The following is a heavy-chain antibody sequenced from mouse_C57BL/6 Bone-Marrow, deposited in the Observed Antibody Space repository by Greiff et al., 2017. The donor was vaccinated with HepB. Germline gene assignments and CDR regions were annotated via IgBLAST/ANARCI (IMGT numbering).Heavy chain of an antibody. J-gene: IGHJ3*01. Sequence: VQLQQSGPELVKPGASVKIPCKASGYTFTDYNMDWVKQSHGKSLEWIGDINPNNGGTIYNQKFKDKATLTADKSSSTAYMQLSSLTYEDSAVYYCARPTMVTTSWFAYWGQGTLVTVSA. V-gene: IGHV1-18*01. D-gene: IGHD2-9*01. CDR2: INPNNGGT. CDR3: ARPTMVTTSWFAY. CDR1: GYTFTDYN.